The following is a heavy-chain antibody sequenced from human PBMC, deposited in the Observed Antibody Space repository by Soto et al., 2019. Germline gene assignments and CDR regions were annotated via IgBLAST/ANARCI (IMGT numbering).Heavy chain of an antibody. CDR1: GGSFSGYY. V-gene: IGHV4-34*01. D-gene: IGHD3-3*01. J-gene: IGHJ5*02. CDR2: INHSGST. CDR3: ARENRYYDFWSGYYSGWFDP. Sequence: PXGTLSLTCAVYGGSFSGYYWSWIRQPPGKGLGWIGEINHSGSTNYNPSLKSRVTISVDTSKNQFSLKLSSVTAADTAVYYCARENRYYDFWSGYYSGWFDPWGQGTLVTVSS.